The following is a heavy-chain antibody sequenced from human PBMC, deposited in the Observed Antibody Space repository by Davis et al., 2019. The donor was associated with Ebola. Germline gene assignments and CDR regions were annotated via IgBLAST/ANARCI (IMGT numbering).Heavy chain of an antibody. D-gene: IGHD3-9*01. CDR1: GYSSSDYY. Sequence: AASVKVSCKASGYSSSDYYMHWVQGAPGKGLEWVGLVDPKTGRTVYAENFQDRVTISADKSTDTVYMELSSLRYEDTAVYYCATLDILTAYIPYAMDVWGQGTTVTVSS. CDR3: ATLDILTAYIPYAMDV. CDR2: VDPKTGRT. V-gene: IGHV1-69-2*01. J-gene: IGHJ6*02.